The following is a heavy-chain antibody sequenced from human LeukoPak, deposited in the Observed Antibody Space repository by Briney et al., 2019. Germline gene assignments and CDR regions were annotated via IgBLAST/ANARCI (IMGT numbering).Heavy chain of an antibody. V-gene: IGHV4-39*01. CDR1: GGSFSSGSYY. CDR3: ARHLIPASRWLGWFDP. Sequence: SETLPLTCTVSGGSFSSGSYYWSWIRQPPGKGLEWIGYIYYSGSTYYNPSLKSRVTISVDTSKNQFSLKLSSVTAADTAVYYCARHLIPASRWLGWFDPWGQGTLVTVSS. J-gene: IGHJ5*02. D-gene: IGHD6-19*01. CDR2: IYYSGST.